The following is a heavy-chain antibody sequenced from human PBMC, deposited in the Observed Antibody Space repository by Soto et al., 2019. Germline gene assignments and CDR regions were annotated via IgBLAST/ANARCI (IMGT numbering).Heavy chain of an antibody. D-gene: IGHD2-8*02. J-gene: IGHJ3*01. CDR1: GDSISRSVW. V-gene: IGHV4-4*01. CDR2: AYLTGNT. CDR3: ATFCTGDCDSISYAFSV. Sequence: QVQLQESGPGLVQPSETLSLTCAVSGDSISRSVWWTWFRQSPGKGLEGIGDAYLTGNTNYSPSRRARVTITVDKSKNLFSLFLNSVTAADTAIYCCATFCTGDCDSISYAFSVWGHGTMVTVSS.